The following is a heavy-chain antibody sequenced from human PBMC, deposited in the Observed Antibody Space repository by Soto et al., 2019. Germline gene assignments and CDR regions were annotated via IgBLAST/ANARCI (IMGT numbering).Heavy chain of an antibody. CDR3: ARIRGDGYSLSRFDP. V-gene: IGHV2-26*01. CDR1: GFSLSNARMG. D-gene: IGHD5-18*01. CDR2: IFSKYET. Sequence: HVTLKESGPVLVKPTETLTLTCTVSGFSLSNARMGVSWIRQPPGKALEWLAHIFSKYETSYSTSLKSRLTISKDTSKSQVVLTMTNMDPVDTATYYCARIRGDGYSLSRFDPWGQGTLVTVSS. J-gene: IGHJ5*02.